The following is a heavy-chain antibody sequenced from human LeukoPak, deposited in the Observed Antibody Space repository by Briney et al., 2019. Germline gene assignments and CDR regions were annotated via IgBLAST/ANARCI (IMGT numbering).Heavy chain of an antibody. CDR2: INHSGST. V-gene: IGHV4-34*01. D-gene: IGHD6-19*01. Sequence: SETLSLTCAVYGGSFSGYYWSWIRQPPGKGLEWIGEINHSGSTNYNPSLKSRVTISVDTSKNQFSLKLSSVTAADTAVYYCARGEFTQWLASSAEYFQHWGQGTLVTVSS. CDR3: ARGEFTQWLASSAEYFQH. J-gene: IGHJ1*01. CDR1: GGSFSGYY.